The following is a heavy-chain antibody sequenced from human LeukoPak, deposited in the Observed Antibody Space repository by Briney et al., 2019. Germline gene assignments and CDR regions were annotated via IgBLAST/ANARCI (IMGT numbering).Heavy chain of an antibody. CDR3: ARADFLYTGLAVATATRYTRMVTWFDP. Sequence: ASVKVSCKASGYTFTGYYMHWVRQAPGQGLEWMGWINPKSGGTQFNENFQGRVTMTRDSSISTAYLELSGLRSDDTAIYYCARADFLYTGLAVATATRYTRMVTWFDPWGQGTLVTVSS. CDR2: INPKSGGT. V-gene: IGHV1-2*02. D-gene: IGHD2-2*02. J-gene: IGHJ5*02. CDR1: GYTFTGYY.